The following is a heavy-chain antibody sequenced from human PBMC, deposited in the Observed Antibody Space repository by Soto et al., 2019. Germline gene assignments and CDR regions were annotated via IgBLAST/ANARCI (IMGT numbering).Heavy chain of an antibody. D-gene: IGHD3-3*01. V-gene: IGHV4-59*01. J-gene: IGHJ5*02. CDR2: IYYSGST. CDR3: ARGEYDFWSGPQENWFGP. Sequence: SETLSLTCTVSGGSISSYYWSWIRQPPGKGLEWIGYIYYSGSTNYNPSLKSRVTISVDTSKNQFSLKLSSVTAADTAVYYCARGEYDFWSGPQENWFGPWGQGTLVTVSS. CDR1: GGSISSYY.